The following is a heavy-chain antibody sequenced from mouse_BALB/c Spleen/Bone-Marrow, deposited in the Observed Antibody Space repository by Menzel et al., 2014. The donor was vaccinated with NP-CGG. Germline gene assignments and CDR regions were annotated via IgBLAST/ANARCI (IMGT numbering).Heavy chain of an antibody. CDR2: INPDSSTI. V-gene: IGHV4-1*02. D-gene: IGHD1-2*01. CDR3: ARPGYYGYQDV. CDR1: GFDFSRYW. J-gene: IGHJ1*01. Sequence: EVKLVESGGGLVQPGGSLKLSCAVSGFDFSRYWMTWVRQAPGKGPEWIGEINPDSSTINYTPSLKDKFIISRDNAKNTLYLLMSKVRSEDTALYYCARPGYYGYQDVWGAGTTVTVSS.